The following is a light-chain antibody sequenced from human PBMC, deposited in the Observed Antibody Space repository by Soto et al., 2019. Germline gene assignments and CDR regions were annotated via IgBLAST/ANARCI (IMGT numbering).Light chain of an antibody. CDR3: QQYHWAPDT. Sequence: EIVLTQSPGTLSFSPGERATLSCRASQIVGGDTLAWFQQRPGQAPRLVIYGASNRAAGIPDRFSGSGSGTDFTLTVSRLEPEDFAVYYCQQYHWAPDTFGQGTR. J-gene: IGKJ5*01. CDR2: GAS. V-gene: IGKV3-20*01. CDR1: QIVGGDT.